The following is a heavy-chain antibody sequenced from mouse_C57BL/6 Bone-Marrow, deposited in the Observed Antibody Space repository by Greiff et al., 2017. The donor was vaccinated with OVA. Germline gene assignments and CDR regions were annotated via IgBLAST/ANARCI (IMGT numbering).Heavy chain of an antibody. CDR3: ARSTMITRYFDV. CDR2: INPYNGGT. V-gene: IGHV1-19*01. Sequence: EVQLQQSGPALVKPGASVKMSCKASGYTFTDYYMNWVKQSHGKSLEWIGVINPYNGGTSYNQKFKGKATLTVDKSSSTAYMELNSLTSEDSAVYYCARSTMITRYFDVWGTGTTVTVSS. D-gene: IGHD2-4*01. CDR1: GYTFTDYY. J-gene: IGHJ1*03.